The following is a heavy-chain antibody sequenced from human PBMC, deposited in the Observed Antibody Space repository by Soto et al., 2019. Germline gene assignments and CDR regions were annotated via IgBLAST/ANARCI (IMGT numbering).Heavy chain of an antibody. V-gene: IGHV4-39*01. CDR1: GGSISSSSYY. CDR3: ARPARQDTVAGNY. D-gene: IGHD6-19*01. CDR2: IYYTGIT. Sequence: PWETLSLTCTVSGGSISSSSYYWGWIRQPPGKGLEWIGSIYYTGITHYNPSLKSRATISIDTPKNQFSLNLNSVTATDTAVYYCARPARQDTVAGNYWGQGTLVTVSS. J-gene: IGHJ4*02.